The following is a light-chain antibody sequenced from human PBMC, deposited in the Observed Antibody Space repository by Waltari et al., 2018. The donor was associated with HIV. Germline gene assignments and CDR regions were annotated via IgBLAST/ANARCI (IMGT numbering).Light chain of an antibody. Sequence: QSALTQPASVSGSPGQSITISCTGTSSDVGGYTYVSWYQQHPGKAPTLMIYDVSKRPSGCSNRFSGSKSGNTASLTISWLQAEDEADYYCCSYAGSSTFGVVFGGGTKLTVL. CDR2: DVS. J-gene: IGLJ2*01. CDR1: SSDVGGYTY. CDR3: CSYAGSSTFGVV. V-gene: IGLV2-23*02.